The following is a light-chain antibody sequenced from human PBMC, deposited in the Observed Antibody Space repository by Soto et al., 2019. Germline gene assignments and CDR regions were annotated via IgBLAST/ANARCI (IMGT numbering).Light chain of an antibody. V-gene: IGKV1-12*01. J-gene: IGKJ1*01. Sequence: TQMTHSPSSVSASVGDRVTITCRASQDIRSWLAWYQQKPGNAPKLLIYVASTLQSGVPSRFSGSGSGTDFTLTISRLQPEDFATYYCPHIDSFPWTFGQGTKVDIK. CDR3: PHIDSFPWT. CDR2: VAS. CDR1: QDIRSW.